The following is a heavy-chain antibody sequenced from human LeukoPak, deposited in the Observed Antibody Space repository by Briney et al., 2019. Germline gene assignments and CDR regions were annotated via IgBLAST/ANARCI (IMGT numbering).Heavy chain of an antibody. D-gene: IGHD2-15*01. CDR3: AKDQRYCSGGSCYDNWFDP. V-gene: IGHV3-30*18. CDR1: GFTFSSYG. CDR2: ISYDGSNK. J-gene: IGHJ5*02. Sequence: GGSLRLSCAASGFTFSSYGMHWVRQAPGKGLEWEAVISYDGSNKYYADSVKGRFTISRDNSKNTLYLQMNSLRAEDTAVYYCAKDQRYCSGGSCYDNWFDPWGQGTLVTVSS.